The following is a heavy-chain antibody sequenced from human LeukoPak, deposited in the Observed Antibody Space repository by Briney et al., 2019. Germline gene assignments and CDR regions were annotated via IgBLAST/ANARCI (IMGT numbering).Heavy chain of an antibody. D-gene: IGHD6-13*01. Sequence: GGSLRLSCAASGFTFDDYAMHWVRHAPGKGLEWVSLISGDGGSTYYADSVKGRFTISRDNSKNSLYLQMNSLRTEDTALYYCAKDISRGSSSPVWGQGTTVTASS. V-gene: IGHV3-43*02. CDR3: AKDISRGSSSPV. J-gene: IGHJ6*02. CDR2: ISGDGGST. CDR1: GFTFDDYA.